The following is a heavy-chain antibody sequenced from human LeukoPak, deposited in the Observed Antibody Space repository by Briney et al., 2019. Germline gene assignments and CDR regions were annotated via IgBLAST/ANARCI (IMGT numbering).Heavy chain of an antibody. V-gene: IGHV4-59*12. CDR3: ARDRVTTMEDYFDY. Sequence: SETLSLTCTVSGGSISSYYWSWIRQPPGKGLEWIGYIYYSGSTNYNPSLKSRVTMSVDTSKNHFSLRLSSVTAADTAVYYCARDRVTTMEDYFDYWGQGTLVTVSS. D-gene: IGHD4-23*01. CDR1: GGSISSYY. J-gene: IGHJ4*02. CDR2: IYYSGST.